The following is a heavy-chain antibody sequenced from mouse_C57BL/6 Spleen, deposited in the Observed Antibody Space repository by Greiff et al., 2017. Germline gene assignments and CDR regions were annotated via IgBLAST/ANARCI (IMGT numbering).Heavy chain of an antibody. CDR2: INYDGSST. V-gene: IGHV5-16*01. D-gene: IGHD4-1*01. J-gene: IGHJ2*01. CDR3: ARVRELGRGYFDY. Sequence: EVQLVESEGGLVQPGSSMKLSCTASGFTFSDYYMAWVRQVPEKGLEWVANINYDGSSTYYLDSLKSRFIISRDNAKNILYLQMSSLKSEDTATYYCARVRELGRGYFDYWGQGTTLTVSS. CDR1: GFTFSDYY.